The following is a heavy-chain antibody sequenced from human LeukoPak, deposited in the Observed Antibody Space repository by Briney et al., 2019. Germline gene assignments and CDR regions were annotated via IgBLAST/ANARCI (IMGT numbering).Heavy chain of an antibody. D-gene: IGHD6-13*01. V-gene: IGHV4-39*01. J-gene: IGHJ4*02. CDR3: ARQIAAATLYYFDY. CDR1: GGSIRNIYY. CDR2: IYYSGST. Sequence: SETLPLTCTVSGGSIRNIYYWGWIRQPPGKGLQWIGSIYYSGSTYYNPSLKSRVTISVDTSKNQFSLKLSSVTAADTAVYYCARQIAAATLYYFDYWGQGTLVTVSS.